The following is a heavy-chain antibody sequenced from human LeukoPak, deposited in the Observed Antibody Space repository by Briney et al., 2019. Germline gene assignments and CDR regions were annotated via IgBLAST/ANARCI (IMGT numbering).Heavy chain of an antibody. CDR1: GYTFTGYY. V-gene: IGHV1-2*02. CDR3: ASPSSWWVGDAFDI. Sequence: ASVKVSCKASGYTFTGYYMHWVRQAPGQGLEWMGWINPDSGGTNYAQKFQGRVTMTRDTSISTAYMELSRLRSDDTAVYYCASPSSWWVGDAFDIWGQGTMVTVSS. D-gene: IGHD6-13*01. J-gene: IGHJ3*02. CDR2: INPDSGGT.